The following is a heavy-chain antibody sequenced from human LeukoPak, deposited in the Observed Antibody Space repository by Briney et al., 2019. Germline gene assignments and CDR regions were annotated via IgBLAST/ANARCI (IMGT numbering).Heavy chain of an antibody. V-gene: IGHV4-39*01. CDR2: IYYSGST. CDR3: ARGIPRIATTGSFGDDY. Sequence: SETLSLTCTVSGGSISSSRYYWGWIRQPPGKGLEWMGSIYYSGSTYYNPSLKSRVTVSVDTSKNQFSLKLSSVTAADTAVYYCARGIPRIATTGSFGDDYWGQGTLVTVSS. D-gene: IGHD6-13*01. CDR1: GGSISSSRYY. J-gene: IGHJ4*02.